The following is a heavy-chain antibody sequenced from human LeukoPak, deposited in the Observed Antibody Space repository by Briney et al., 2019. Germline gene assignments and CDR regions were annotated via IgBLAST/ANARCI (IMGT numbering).Heavy chain of an antibody. CDR3: AKDRGNSPVGDY. CDR2: ISGSGGST. V-gene: IGHV3-23*01. Sequence: GGSLRLSCAASGFTFSSYAMSWVRQAPGKGLEWVSAISGSGGSTYYAVSVKGWFTISRDNSKNTLYLQMNSLRAEDTAVYYCAKDRGNSPVGDYWGQGTLVTVSS. J-gene: IGHJ4*02. CDR1: GFTFSSYA. D-gene: IGHD1/OR15-1a*01.